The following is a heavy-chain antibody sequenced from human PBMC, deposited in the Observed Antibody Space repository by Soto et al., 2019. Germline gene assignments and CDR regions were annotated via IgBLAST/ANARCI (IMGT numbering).Heavy chain of an antibody. Sequence: SVKVSCKAPVGTFTSSAIRWLRQAPGQGLEWMGGIIPIFGTANYAQKFQGRVTITADESTSTAYTELSSLRSEDTAVYYCARVKWTDNPSTWIQLSQGYGYWGQ. V-gene: IGHV1-69*13. CDR2: IIPIFGTA. J-gene: IGHJ4*02. D-gene: IGHD5-18*01. CDR1: VGTFTSSA. CDR3: ARVKWTDNPSTWIQLSQGYGY.